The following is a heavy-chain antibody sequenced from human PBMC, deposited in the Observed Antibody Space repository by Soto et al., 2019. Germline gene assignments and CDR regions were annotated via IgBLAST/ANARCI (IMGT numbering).Heavy chain of an antibody. CDR2: IDTDGGGT. J-gene: IGHJ4*02. V-gene: IGHV3-74*01. Sequence: EVQLVESGGGLVQPGGSLRVSCAASGFTFRSHRIHWVRQAPGKGLEWVSCIDTDGGGTSYADSVKGRFTISTDNAENTVYLQMNGLRVEDTAVYYCATVLDVWGQGTLVTVSS. CDR1: GFTFRSHR. CDR3: ATVLDV. D-gene: IGHD2-8*01.